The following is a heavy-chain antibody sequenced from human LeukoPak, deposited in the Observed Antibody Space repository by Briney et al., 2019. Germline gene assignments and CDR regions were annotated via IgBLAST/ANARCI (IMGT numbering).Heavy chain of an antibody. CDR1: GFTFSSYW. D-gene: IGHD3-10*01. J-gene: IGHJ6*03. CDR3: ARVMVFYYYYYMDV. V-gene: IGHV3-74*01. Sequence: PGGSLRLSCAASGFTFSSYWMHWVRQAPGKGLVWVSRINSDGCSTSYADSVKGRFTISRDNAKNALYLQMNSLRAEDTAVYYCARVMVFYYYYYMDVWGKGTTVTVSS. CDR2: INSDGCST.